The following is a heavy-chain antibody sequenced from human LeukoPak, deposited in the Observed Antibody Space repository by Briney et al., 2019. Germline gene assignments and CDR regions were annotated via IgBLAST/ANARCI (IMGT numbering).Heavy chain of an antibody. CDR2: ISGSGGST. V-gene: IGHV3-23*01. Sequence: GGSLRLSCAASGFTFSSYAMSWVRQAPGKGLEWVSAISGSGGSTYYADSVKGRFTISRDNSKNTLYLQMNSLRAEDTAVYCCAKDRGDYSNYRPYYFDYWGQGTLVTVSS. D-gene: IGHD4-11*01. J-gene: IGHJ4*02. CDR3: AKDRGDYSNYRPYYFDY. CDR1: GFTFSSYA.